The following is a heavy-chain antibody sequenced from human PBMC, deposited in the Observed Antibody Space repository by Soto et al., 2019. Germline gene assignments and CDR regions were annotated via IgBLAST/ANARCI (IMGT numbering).Heavy chain of an antibody. Sequence: GGSLRLSCAASGFTFSSYAMSWVRQAPGKGLEWVSVISGSGGSTYYADSVKGRFTISRDNSKNTLYVQMNSLRAEDTAVYYCAKAISGYYAPLDYWGQGTRVIVSS. V-gene: IGHV3-23*01. J-gene: IGHJ4*02. CDR3: AKAISGYYAPLDY. D-gene: IGHD3-22*01. CDR2: ISGSGGST. CDR1: GFTFSSYA.